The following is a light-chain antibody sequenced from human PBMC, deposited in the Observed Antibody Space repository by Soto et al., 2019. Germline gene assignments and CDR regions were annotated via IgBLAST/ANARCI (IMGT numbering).Light chain of an antibody. CDR2: RAS. J-gene: IGKJ5*01. CDR1: QSLGGN. CDR3: QQRSNWPIS. Sequence: DIVLTHSPATLSVSPGDTATLSCRASQSLGGNLAWYQQKPGQAPRLLIFRASSRATGVPARFSASGSGTDFTLTISSLEPEDFAVYYCQQRSNWPISFGQGTRLEI. V-gene: IGKV3-11*01.